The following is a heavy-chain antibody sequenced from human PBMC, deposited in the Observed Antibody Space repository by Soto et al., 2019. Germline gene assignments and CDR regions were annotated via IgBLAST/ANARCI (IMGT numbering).Heavy chain of an antibody. J-gene: IGHJ6*03. D-gene: IGHD3-3*01. CDR3: AKAEVTIFGGYMGV. V-gene: IGHV3-30*18. CDR2: TSYHGNNK. Sequence: GGSLRLSCAASGFTFSAYGMHWVRQAPGKGLEWVAVTSYHGNNKWYADSVKGRFTISRDNSKNTLYLQMISLRAEDTAVYYCAKAEVTIFGGYMGVWGKGTTVTVSS. CDR1: GFTFSAYG.